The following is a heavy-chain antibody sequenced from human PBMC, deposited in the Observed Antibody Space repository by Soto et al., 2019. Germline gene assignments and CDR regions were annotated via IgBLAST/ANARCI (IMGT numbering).Heavy chain of an antibody. CDR1: GGSFSGYY. CDR2: INHSGST. CDR3: ARAGRGYSGYDYYYYGMDV. Sequence: SETLSLTCAVYGGSFSGYYWSWIRQPPGKGLEWIGEINHSGSTNYNPSLKSRVTISVDTSKNQFSLKLSSVTAADTAVYYCARAGRGYSGYDYYYYGMDVWGQGTTVTVSS. D-gene: IGHD5-12*01. V-gene: IGHV4-34*01. J-gene: IGHJ6*02.